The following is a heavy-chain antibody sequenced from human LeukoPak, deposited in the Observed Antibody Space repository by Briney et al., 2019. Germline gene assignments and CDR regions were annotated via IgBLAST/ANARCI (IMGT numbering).Heavy chain of an antibody. V-gene: IGHV1-2*02. CDR1: GYTFTGYY. CDR2: INPNSGGT. J-gene: IGHJ4*02. Sequence: EASVKVSCKASGYTFTGYYMHWVRQAPGQGLEWMGWINPNSGGTNYAQKFQGRVTMTRDTSISTAYMELSRLRSDDTAVYYCAREGIAVAGTSVDYWGQGTLVTVSS. CDR3: AREGIAVAGTSVDY. D-gene: IGHD6-19*01.